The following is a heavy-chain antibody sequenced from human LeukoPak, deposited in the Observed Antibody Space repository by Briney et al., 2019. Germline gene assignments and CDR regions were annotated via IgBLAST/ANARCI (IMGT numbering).Heavy chain of an antibody. V-gene: IGHV1-18*01. Sequence: ASVKVSCKASGYTFTSYGISWVRQAPGQGLEWMGWISAYNGNTNYAQKLQGRVTMTTGTSTSTAYMELRSLRSDDTAVYYCARKGRSYWNGYYFDYWGQGTLVTVSS. CDR3: ARKGRSYWNGYYFDY. D-gene: IGHD1-26*01. J-gene: IGHJ4*02. CDR2: ISAYNGNT. CDR1: GYTFTSYG.